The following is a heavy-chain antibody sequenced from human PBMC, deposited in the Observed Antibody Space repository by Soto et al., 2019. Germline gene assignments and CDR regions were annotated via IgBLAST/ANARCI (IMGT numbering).Heavy chain of an antibody. D-gene: IGHD3-22*01. J-gene: IGHJ4*02. V-gene: IGHV4-30-4*01. Sequence: QVQLQESGPGLVKPSQTLSLTCTVSGGSISSGDYYWSWIRQPPGNGLEWIGYIYYSGSTYYNPSLKSRVTISVDTSKNQFSLKLSSVTAADTAVYYCARGTSGGYYLYYFDYWGQGTLVTVSS. CDR2: IYYSGST. CDR3: ARGTSGGYYLYYFDY. CDR1: GGSISSGDYY.